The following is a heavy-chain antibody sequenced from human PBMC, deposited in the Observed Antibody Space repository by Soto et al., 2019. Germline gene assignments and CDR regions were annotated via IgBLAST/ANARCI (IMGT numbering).Heavy chain of an antibody. CDR2: IIPIFGTA. V-gene: IGHV1-69*06. CDR1: GGTFSSYA. D-gene: IGHD1-26*01. J-gene: IGHJ4*02. Sequence: SVKVSFKASGGTFSSYAISWLRQAPGQGLEWMGGIIPIFGTANYAQKFQGRVTITADKSTSTAYMELSSLRSEDTAVYYCASGIVGATRAPLYYFDYWGQGTLVTVSS. CDR3: ASGIVGATRAPLYYFDY.